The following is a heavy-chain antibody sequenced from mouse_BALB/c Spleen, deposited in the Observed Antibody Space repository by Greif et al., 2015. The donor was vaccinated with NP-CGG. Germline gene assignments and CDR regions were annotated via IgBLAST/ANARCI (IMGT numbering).Heavy chain of an antibody. CDR2: ISSGSSTI. J-gene: IGHJ2*01. CDR1: GFTFSSFG. D-gene: IGHD3-3*01. Sequence: EVQLQESGGGLVQPGGSRKLSCAASGFTFSSFGMHWVRQAPEKGLEWVAYISSGSSTIYYADTVKGRFTISRDNPKNTLFLQMTSLRSEDTAMYYCARGLGYCDYWGQGTTLTVSS. V-gene: IGHV5-17*02. CDR3: ARGLGYCDY.